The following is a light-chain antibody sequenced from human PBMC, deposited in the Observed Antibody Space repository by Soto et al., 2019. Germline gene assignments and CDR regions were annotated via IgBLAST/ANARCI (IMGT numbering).Light chain of an antibody. CDR3: QQSPT. J-gene: IGKJ3*01. Sequence: EIVLTQSPGTLSLSPGERATLSCRASQSVSSSYLAWYQQKPGQPPRLLIYDASSRPPGIPDRFSGSGSGTDFTLTISRLEHEDFAVYYCQQSPTFGPRIKVDIK. CDR1: QSVSSSY. V-gene: IGKV3-20*01. CDR2: DAS.